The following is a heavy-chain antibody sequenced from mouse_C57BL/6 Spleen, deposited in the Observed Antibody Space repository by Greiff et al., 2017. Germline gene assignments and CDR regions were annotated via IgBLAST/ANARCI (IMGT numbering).Heavy chain of an antibody. CDR1: GYTFTSYT. V-gene: IGHV1-4*01. D-gene: IGHD1-1*01. J-gene: IGHJ2*01. CDR2: INPSSGYT. Sequence: QVQLKESGAELARPGASVKLSCKASGYTFTSYTMHWVKQRPGQGLEWIGYINPSSGYTKYNQKFKDKATLTADKSSSTAYMQLSSRTSEDSAVYYWARNVGSSYYFDYWGQGTTLTVSS. CDR3: ARNVGSSYYFDY.